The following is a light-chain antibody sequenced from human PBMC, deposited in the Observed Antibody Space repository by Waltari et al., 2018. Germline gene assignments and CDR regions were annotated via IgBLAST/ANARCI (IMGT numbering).Light chain of an antibody. CDR1: QSVTTY. CDR2: DAS. V-gene: IGKV3-11*01. J-gene: IGKJ4*01. CDR3: QQRSNWPFT. Sequence: LTQSPATLSLSPGERATLSCRASQSVTTYLAWYQQKPGQAPRLLIYDASNRATGIPARFSGSGSGTDFTLTISSLEPEDFVVYYCQQRSNWPFTFGGGTKVEIK.